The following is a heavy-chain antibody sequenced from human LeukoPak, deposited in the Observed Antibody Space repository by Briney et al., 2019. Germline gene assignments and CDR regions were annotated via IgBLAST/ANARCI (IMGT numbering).Heavy chain of an antibody. CDR1: GFSLSTSGVG. J-gene: IGHJ4*02. Sequence: ESGPTLVNPTQTLTLTCTFSGFSLSTSGVGVGWIRQPPGKALEWLALIYWNDDKRYSPSLKSRLTITKDTSKNQVVLTMTNMDPVDTATYYCAHTGSYDFWSGGGFFDYWGQGTLVTVSS. D-gene: IGHD3-3*01. CDR3: AHTGSYDFWSGGGFFDY. V-gene: IGHV2-5*01. CDR2: IYWNDDK.